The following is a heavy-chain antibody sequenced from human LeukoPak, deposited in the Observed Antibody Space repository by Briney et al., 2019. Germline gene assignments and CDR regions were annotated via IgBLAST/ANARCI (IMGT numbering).Heavy chain of an antibody. V-gene: IGHV4-34*01. CDR1: GGSFSGYY. D-gene: IGHD3-3*01. Sequence: SETLSLTCAVYGGSFSGYYWSWIRQPPGKGLEWIGEINHSGSTNYNPSFKSRVTISVDTSKNQFSLKLSSVTAADTAVYYCARARFLEWHFDYWGQGTLVTVSS. CDR2: INHSGST. J-gene: IGHJ4*02. CDR3: ARARFLEWHFDY.